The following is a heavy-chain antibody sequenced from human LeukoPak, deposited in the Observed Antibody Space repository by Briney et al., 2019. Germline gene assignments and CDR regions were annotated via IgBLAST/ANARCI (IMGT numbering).Heavy chain of an antibody. D-gene: IGHD4-23*01. Sequence: SETLSLTCTVSGGSISSSNYYWGWIRQPPGEGLEWIGSIYYTGSTNYNPSLKSRVTISVDTSKNQFSLKLSSVTAADTAVYYCARTVATVVTGLGAFDIWGQGTMVTVSS. CDR1: GGSISSSNYY. CDR2: IYYTGST. V-gene: IGHV4-39*07. J-gene: IGHJ3*02. CDR3: ARTVATVVTGLGAFDI.